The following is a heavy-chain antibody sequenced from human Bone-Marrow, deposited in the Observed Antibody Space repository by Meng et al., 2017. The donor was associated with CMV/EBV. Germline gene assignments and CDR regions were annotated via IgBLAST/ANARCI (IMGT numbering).Heavy chain of an antibody. CDR2: IYYSGST. V-gene: IGHV4-61*01. Sequence: SETLSLTCTVSGGSVSSGSYYWSWIRQPPGKGLEWIGYIYYSGSTNYNPSLKSRVTISVDTSKNQFSLKLSSVTAADTAVYYRARDTLLYYYGMDVWGQGTTVTVSS. CDR1: GGSVSSGSYY. CDR3: ARDTLLYYYGMDV. J-gene: IGHJ6*02.